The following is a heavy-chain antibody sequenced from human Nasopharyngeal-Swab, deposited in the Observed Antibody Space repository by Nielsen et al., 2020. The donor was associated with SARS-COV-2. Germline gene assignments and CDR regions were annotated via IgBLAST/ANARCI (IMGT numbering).Heavy chain of an antibody. CDR2: IYYSGST. J-gene: IGHJ4*02. V-gene: IGHV4-59*08. Sequence: SETLSLTCTYKGASFTGIFWNWVRQPPGKGLEWIGYIYYSGSTNYNPSLKSRVTISVDTSKNQFSLKLSSVTAADTAVYYCARLPVEVGATTNYFDYWGQGTLVTVSS. CDR3: ARLPVEVGATTNYFDY. D-gene: IGHD1-26*01. CDR1: GASFTGIF.